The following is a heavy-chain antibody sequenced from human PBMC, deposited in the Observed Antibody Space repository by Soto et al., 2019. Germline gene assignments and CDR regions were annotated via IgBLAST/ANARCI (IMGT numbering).Heavy chain of an antibody. CDR3: AREGSIAAQSGNYYYYYYMDV. Sequence: QVQLQESGPGLVKPSETLSLTCTVSGGSISSYYWSWIRQPPGKGLEWIGYIYYSGSTNYNPSLRSRVTISVDTSKNQFSLKLSSVTAADTAVYYCAREGSIAAQSGNYYYYYYMDVWGKGTTVTVSS. CDR2: IYYSGST. V-gene: IGHV4-59*01. CDR1: GGSISSYY. D-gene: IGHD6-6*01. J-gene: IGHJ6*03.